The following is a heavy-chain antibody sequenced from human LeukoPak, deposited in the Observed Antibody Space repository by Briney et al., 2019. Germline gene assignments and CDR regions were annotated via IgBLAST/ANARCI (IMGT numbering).Heavy chain of an antibody. V-gene: IGHV3-23*01. Sequence: PGGSLRLSCAASGFTFSSYAMSWVRQAPGKGLEWVSAISGSGGSTYYADSVKGRFTISRDNSKNTLYLQMNSLRAEDTAVYYCAKDRSSGWYEIYYFDYSGQGTLVTVSS. J-gene: IGHJ4*02. CDR3: AKDRSSGWYEIYYFDY. D-gene: IGHD6-19*01. CDR2: ISGSGGST. CDR1: GFTFSSYA.